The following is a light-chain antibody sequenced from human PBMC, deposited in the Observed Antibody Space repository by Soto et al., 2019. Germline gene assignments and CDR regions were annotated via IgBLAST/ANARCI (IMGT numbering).Light chain of an antibody. CDR1: QSISSW. J-gene: IGKJ1*01. V-gene: IGKV1-5*01. CDR2: DAS. CDR3: QQYGTYLWT. Sequence: DIQMTQSPSTLSASVGDRVTITGRASQSISSWLAWFQQKPGKAPKLLMYDASSLESGVTSRFSGSGSGTEFTLTIISLQPDDFATYYCQQYGTYLWTFGQGNRVDIK.